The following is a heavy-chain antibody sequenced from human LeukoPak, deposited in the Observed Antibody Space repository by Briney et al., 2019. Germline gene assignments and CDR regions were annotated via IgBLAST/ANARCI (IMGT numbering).Heavy chain of an antibody. V-gene: IGHV3-7*01. CDR1: GSTFTKYW. D-gene: IGHD4-11*01. Sequence: GSLRLSCAASGSTFTKYWMTWVRQAPGKGLEWVGNIKQDGSDKNYMDSVKGRFTISRDNSKNTLYLQMNSLRAEDTAVYYCARSFDSIQYYFDYWGQGTLVTVSS. J-gene: IGHJ4*02. CDR2: IKQDGSDK. CDR3: ARSFDSIQYYFDY.